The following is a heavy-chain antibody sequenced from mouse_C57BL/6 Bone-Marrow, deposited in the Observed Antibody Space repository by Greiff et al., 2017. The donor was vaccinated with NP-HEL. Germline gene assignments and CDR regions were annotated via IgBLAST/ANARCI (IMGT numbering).Heavy chain of an antibody. D-gene: IGHD2-13*01. V-gene: IGHV1-50*01. CDR3: ARGAYYGDAFAY. J-gene: IGHJ3*01. CDR1: GYTFTSYW. CDR2: IDPSDSST. Sequence: QVQLQQPGAELVKPGASVKLSCKASGYTFTSYWMQWVKQRPGQGLEWIGEIDPSDSSTNYNQKFKGKATLTVDTSSSTAYMQLSSLTSEDAAVYYCARGAYYGDAFAYWGQGTLVTVSA.